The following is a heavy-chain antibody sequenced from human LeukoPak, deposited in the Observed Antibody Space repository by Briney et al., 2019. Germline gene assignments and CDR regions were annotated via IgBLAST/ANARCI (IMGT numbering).Heavy chain of an antibody. J-gene: IGHJ4*02. Sequence: SPGGSLRLSCAASGFTFSSYSMNWVRQAPGKGLEWVSSISSSSSYIYYADSVKGRFTTSRDNAKNSLYLQMNSLRAEDTAVYYCARIGSRIAVAGPFDYWGQGTLVTVSS. CDR1: GFTFSSYS. D-gene: IGHD6-19*01. CDR3: ARIGSRIAVAGPFDY. CDR2: ISSSSSYI. V-gene: IGHV3-21*01.